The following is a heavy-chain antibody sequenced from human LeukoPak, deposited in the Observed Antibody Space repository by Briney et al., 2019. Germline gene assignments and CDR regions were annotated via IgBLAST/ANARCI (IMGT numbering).Heavy chain of an antibody. CDR3: ARVRDDYYDSSGSWYFDL. D-gene: IGHD3-22*01. J-gene: IGHJ2*01. Sequence: SETLSLTCTVSGGSISSSSYYWGWIRQPPGKGLEWIGSIYYSGSTYYNPSLKSRVTISVDTSKNQFSLKLSSVTAADTAVYYCARVRDDYYDSSGSWYFDLWGRGTLVTVSS. CDR2: IYYSGST. CDR1: GGSISSSSYY. V-gene: IGHV4-39*07.